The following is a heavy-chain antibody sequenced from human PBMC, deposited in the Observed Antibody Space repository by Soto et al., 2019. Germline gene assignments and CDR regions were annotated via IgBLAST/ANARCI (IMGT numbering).Heavy chain of an antibody. D-gene: IGHD6-13*01. Sequence: GGSLRLSCAASGFTFSSYAMSWVRQAPGKGLEWGSAISGSGGSTYYADSVKGRFTISRDNSKNTLYLQMNSLRAEDTAVYYCGTLIAAAVTNGLGDDYCGHGTLVTVFS. CDR1: GFTFSSYA. J-gene: IGHJ4*01. CDR2: ISGSGGST. CDR3: GTLIAAAVTNGLGDDY. V-gene: IGHV3-23*01.